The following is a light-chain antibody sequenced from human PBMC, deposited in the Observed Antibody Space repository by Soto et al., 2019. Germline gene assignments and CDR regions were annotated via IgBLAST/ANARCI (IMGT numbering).Light chain of an antibody. Sequence: DIQMTQSPSTLSASVGDRVTITCRASQSISSWLAWYQQKPGKAPKLLIYKACSLESGVPSRLSGSGSGTEFTLTITSLQPDDFATYYCQQFNNYPWTFGQGTRVEIK. CDR2: KAC. J-gene: IGKJ1*01. CDR1: QSISSW. CDR3: QQFNNYPWT. V-gene: IGKV1-5*03.